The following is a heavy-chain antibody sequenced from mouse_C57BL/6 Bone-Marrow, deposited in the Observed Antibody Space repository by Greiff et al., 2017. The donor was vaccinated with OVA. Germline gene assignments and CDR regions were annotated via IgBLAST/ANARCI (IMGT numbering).Heavy chain of an antibody. CDR3: AFYYGSSYRYFDV. CDR2: INHNYGTT. V-gene: IGHV1-39*01. J-gene: IGHJ1*03. CDR1: GYSFTDYN. D-gene: IGHD1-1*01. Sequence: VQLQQSGPELVKPGASVKISCKASGYSFTDYNMNWVKQSNGKSLEWIGVINHNYGTTSYNQKFKGKATLTVDQSSSTAYMQLNSLTSEDSAVYYYAFYYGSSYRYFDVWGTGTTVTVSS.